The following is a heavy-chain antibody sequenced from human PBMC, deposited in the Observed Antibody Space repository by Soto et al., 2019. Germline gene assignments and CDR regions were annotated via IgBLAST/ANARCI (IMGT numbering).Heavy chain of an antibody. J-gene: IGHJ6*02. D-gene: IGHD3-10*02. V-gene: IGHV1-3*01. CDR1: GYTVTDYA. Sequence: QVQLVQSGAEVRKPGASVEVSCQASGYTVTDYAIHWVRQAPGQGLEWMGWINAGRGNTKYSQAFQGRVTITWDTSASTAYMQLRSLSAEDTAIYYCARRVLLFGGLGTEKEYYAMDVWGQWTTVTVSS. CDR3: ARRVLLFGGLGTEKEYYAMDV. CDR2: INAGRGNT.